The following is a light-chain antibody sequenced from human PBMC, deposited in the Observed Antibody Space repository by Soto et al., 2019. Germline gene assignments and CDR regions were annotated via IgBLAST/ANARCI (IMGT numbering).Light chain of an antibody. CDR1: RSVSSD. Sequence: IVMTQSPATLSVSPGERVTLSCRASRSVSSDLAWYHQKPGQAPRLLIYDASNRATGIPARFSGSESGTDFTLTICSLEPEDFAVYYCQQRNSWPPTFTFGQGTRLEIK. V-gene: IGKV3-11*01. CDR2: DAS. J-gene: IGKJ5*01. CDR3: QQRNSWPPTFT.